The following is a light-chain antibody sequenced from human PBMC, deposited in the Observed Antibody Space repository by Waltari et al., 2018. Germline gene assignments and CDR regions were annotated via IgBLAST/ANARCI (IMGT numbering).Light chain of an antibody. CDR2: AAS. CDR3: QLYGNSPPLFT. CDR1: QSVASKY. J-gene: IGKJ3*01. V-gene: IGKV3-20*01. Sequence: VLTQSPGTLSLSPGERATLSCRASQSVASKYLAWYQQKPGQAPRLLISAASSRATGIPDRFSGSGSGTDFTLTISRLEPEDFAVYYCQLYGNSPPLFTFGPGTKVDIK.